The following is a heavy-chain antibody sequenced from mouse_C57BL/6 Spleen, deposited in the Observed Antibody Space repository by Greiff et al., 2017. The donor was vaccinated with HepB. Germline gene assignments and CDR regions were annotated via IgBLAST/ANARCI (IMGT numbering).Heavy chain of an antibody. Sequence: VQLVESGAELARPGASVKLSCKASGYTFTSYGISWVKQRTGQGLEWIGEIYPRSGNTYYNEKFKGKATLTADKSSSTAYMDLRSLTSEDSAVYFCARGGYYYGSSLYYAMDYWGQGTSVTVSS. CDR1: GYTFTSYG. CDR3: ARGGYYYGSSLYYAMDY. CDR2: IYPRSGNT. V-gene: IGHV1-81*01. J-gene: IGHJ4*01. D-gene: IGHD1-1*01.